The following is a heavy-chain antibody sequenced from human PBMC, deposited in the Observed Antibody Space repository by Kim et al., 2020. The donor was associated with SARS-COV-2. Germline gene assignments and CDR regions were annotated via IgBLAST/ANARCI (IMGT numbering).Heavy chain of an antibody. V-gene: IGHV3-7*01. D-gene: IGHD1-26*01. CDR2: IKQDGSKI. Sequence: GGSLRLSCAASGFGFTITTSWMYWVRQAPGKGLEWVANIKQDGSKIHYVDSVKGRFTISRDNARNSLFLQMNSLRVEDTGVYYCALGDAFNIWGQGTLVTVSS. CDR3: ALGDAFNI. J-gene: IGHJ3*02. CDR1: GFGFTITTSW.